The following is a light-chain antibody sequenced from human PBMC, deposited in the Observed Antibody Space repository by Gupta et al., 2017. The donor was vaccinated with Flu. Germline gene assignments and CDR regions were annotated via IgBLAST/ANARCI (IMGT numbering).Light chain of an antibody. V-gene: IGKV1D-8*01. CDR3: QQYDSFPPL. Sequence: VIRMTQSPSLLSASTGDRVTISWRRSQGIRSYLAWYQQKPGKAPELLIYGASTWKSGVPSRFSGSRSGTDFTLTIRCLQSEDFANYYCQQYDSFPPLFSGGTKVEIK. CDR2: GAS. J-gene: IGKJ4*01. CDR1: QGIRSY.